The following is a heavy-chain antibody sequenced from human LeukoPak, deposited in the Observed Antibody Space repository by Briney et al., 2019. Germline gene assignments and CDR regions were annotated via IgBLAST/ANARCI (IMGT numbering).Heavy chain of an antibody. D-gene: IGHD1-1*01. J-gene: IGHJ5*02. CDR2: ISSCSGTI. V-gene: IGHV3-48*02. CDR3: TTVSGFRFDP. CDR1: GFTFNSYS. Sequence: PGGSLRLSCAASGFTFNSYSMNWVRQAPGKGLEWVSYISSCSGTIYYADSVKGRFTISRDNAKNSLYLQMNSLRDEDTAVYYCTTVSGFRFDPWGQGTLVTVSS.